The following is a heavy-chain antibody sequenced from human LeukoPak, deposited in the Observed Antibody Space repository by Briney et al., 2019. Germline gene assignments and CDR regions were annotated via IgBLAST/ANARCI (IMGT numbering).Heavy chain of an antibody. D-gene: IGHD6-25*01. CDR3: ARDRAYSNGFDY. V-gene: IGHV3-21*01. J-gene: IGHJ4*02. CDR1: GFTFSSYS. Sequence: GGSLRLSCAASGFTFSSYSMNWVRQAPGKWLEWVSSISSSSSYIYYADSVKGRFTISRDNAKNSLYLQMNSLRAEDTAVYYCARDRAYSNGFDYWGQGTLVTVSS. CDR2: ISSSSSYI.